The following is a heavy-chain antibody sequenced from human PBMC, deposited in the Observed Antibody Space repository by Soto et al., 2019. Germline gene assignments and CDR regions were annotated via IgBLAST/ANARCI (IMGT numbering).Heavy chain of an antibody. V-gene: IGHV4-59*08. CDR2: IYYSGST. J-gene: IGHJ3*02. D-gene: IGHD2-15*01. Sequence: QVQLQESGPGLVKPSETLSLTCTVSGGSISSYYWSWIRQPPGKGLEWIGYIYYSGSTNYNPSLKSRVTISVDTSKNQFSLKLSSVTAADTAVYYCARPGYCSGGSCLDAFDIWGQGTMVTVSS. CDR1: GGSISSYY. CDR3: ARPGYCSGGSCLDAFDI.